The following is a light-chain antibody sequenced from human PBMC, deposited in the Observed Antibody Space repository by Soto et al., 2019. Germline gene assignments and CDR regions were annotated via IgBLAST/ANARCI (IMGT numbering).Light chain of an antibody. J-gene: IGKJ2*01. Sequence: EIVLTQSPATLSLSPGERATLSCRASPSVTNYLAWYQQKPGQAPRLLIYGASSRATGIPDRFSGSGSGTDFTLTLSRLEPEDFAVYYCQQYGSSPYTFGQGTKLEIK. V-gene: IGKV3-20*01. CDR2: GAS. CDR1: PSVTNY. CDR3: QQYGSSPYT.